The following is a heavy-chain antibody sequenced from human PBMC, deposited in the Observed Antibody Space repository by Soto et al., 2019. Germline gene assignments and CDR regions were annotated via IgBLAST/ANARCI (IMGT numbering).Heavy chain of an antibody. D-gene: IGHD2-2*01. Sequence: SETLSLTCTVSGGSISSGGYYWSWIRQQPGKGLEWIGYIYYSGSTYYNPSLKSRVTISVDTSKNQFSLKLSSVTAADTAVYYCASTVVPAASLYNWFDPWGQGTLVTVSS. CDR1: GGSISSGGYY. V-gene: IGHV4-31*03. CDR3: ASTVVPAASLYNWFDP. J-gene: IGHJ5*02. CDR2: IYYSGST.